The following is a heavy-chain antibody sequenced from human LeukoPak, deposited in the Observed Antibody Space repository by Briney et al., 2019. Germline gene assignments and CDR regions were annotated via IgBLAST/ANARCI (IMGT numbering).Heavy chain of an antibody. J-gene: IGHJ4*02. D-gene: IGHD6-13*01. CDR2: ISYDGSNK. Sequence: PGGSLRLSCAAPGFTFSTYAMHWVRRAPGKGLEWVAIISYDGSNKYYADSVRGRFTISRDNSKNTLYLQMNSLRAEDTAVYYCAKVYSSSWYEDYYFDYWGQGTLVTVSS. CDR3: AKVYSSSWYEDYYFDY. CDR1: GFTFSTYA. V-gene: IGHV3-30-3*01.